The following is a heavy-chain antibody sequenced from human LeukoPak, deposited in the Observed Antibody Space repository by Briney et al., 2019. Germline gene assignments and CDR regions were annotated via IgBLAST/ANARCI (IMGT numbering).Heavy chain of an antibody. CDR1: GFTFSSYS. CDR3: AKVGYYDSSGYPLYSDYFDY. CDR2: IGTSGGGT. Sequence: GGSLRLSCAASGFTFSSYSMNWVRQAPGKGLGWVSAIGTSGGGTHYADSVKGRFTIFRDTSKNTLYLQMNSLRAEDTAVYYCAKVGYYDSSGYPLYSDYFDYWGQGTLVTVSS. J-gene: IGHJ4*02. D-gene: IGHD3-22*01. V-gene: IGHV3-23*01.